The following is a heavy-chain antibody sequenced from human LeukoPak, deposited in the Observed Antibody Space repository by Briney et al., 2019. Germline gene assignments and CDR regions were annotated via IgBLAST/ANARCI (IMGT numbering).Heavy chain of an antibody. D-gene: IGHD6-19*01. CDR2: IGLSGCPI. Sequence: GGPGRLSCATSGFTFSSYSMNWVRQTPGKGLEWVSSIGLSGCPIFYADSVKGRFSISRDNAKNSLYLQMNSLRDDDTAIYYCARLAGSRSPWYLDIWGRGTLVTVSS. CDR3: ARLAGSRSPWYLDI. J-gene: IGHJ2*01. CDR1: GFTFSSYS. V-gene: IGHV3-21*04.